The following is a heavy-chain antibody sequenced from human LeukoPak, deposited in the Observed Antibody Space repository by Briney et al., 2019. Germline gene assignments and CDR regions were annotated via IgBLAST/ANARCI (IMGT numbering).Heavy chain of an antibody. CDR3: SGAYYWSGSYSRPYYYYGMDV. CDR1: GGSFSGYY. J-gene: IGHJ6*02. V-gene: IGHV4-34*01. CDR2: INHSGST. D-gene: IGHD3-10*01. Sequence: SETLSLTCAVYGGSFSGYYWSWIRQPPGKGLEWIGEINHSGSTNYNPSLKSRVTISVDTSKNQFSLKLSSVTAADTAVYYCSGAYYWSGSYSRPYYYYGMDVWGQGTTVTVSS.